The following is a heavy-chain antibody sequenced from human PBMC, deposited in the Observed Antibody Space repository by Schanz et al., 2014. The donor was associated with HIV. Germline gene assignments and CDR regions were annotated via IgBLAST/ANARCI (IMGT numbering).Heavy chain of an antibody. CDR2: ISGSGGST. D-gene: IGHD4-17*01. CDR1: GFTFSSYG. J-gene: IGHJ4*02. CDR3: ARQGLRFSFWLDY. V-gene: IGHV3-23*04. Sequence: VQLVESGGGVVRPGRSLRLSCAASGFTFSSYGMYWVRQAPGKGLEWVSAISGSGGSTYYADSVKGRFTISRDNSKNTLYLQMNNLRAEDTAVYGCARQGLRFSFWLDYWGQGTPVTVSS.